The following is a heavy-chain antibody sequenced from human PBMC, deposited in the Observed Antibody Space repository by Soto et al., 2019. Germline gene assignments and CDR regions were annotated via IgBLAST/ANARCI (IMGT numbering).Heavy chain of an antibody. V-gene: IGHV4-59*01. CDR2: IYYSGST. Sequence: SETLSLTCTVSGGSISSYYWSWIRQPPGKGLEWIGYIYYSGSTNYNPSLKSRVTISVDTSKNQFSLKLSSVTAADTAVYYCARDRITMVRGVIITFPYGMDVWGQGTTVTVSS. CDR1: GGSISSYY. D-gene: IGHD3-10*01. J-gene: IGHJ6*02. CDR3: ARDRITMVRGVIITFPYGMDV.